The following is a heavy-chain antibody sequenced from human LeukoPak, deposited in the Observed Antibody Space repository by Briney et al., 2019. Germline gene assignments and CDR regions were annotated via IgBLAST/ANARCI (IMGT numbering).Heavy chain of an antibody. V-gene: IGHV1-69*13. CDR2: IIPIFGTA. D-gene: IGHD4-23*01. Sequence: SVKVSCKASGGTFSSYAISWVRQAPGQGLEWMGGIIPIFGTANYAQKFQGRVTITADESTSTAYMELSSLRSEDTAVYYCCWVVTPDAFDIWGQGTMVTVSS. J-gene: IGHJ3*02. CDR1: GGTFSSYA. CDR3: CWVVTPDAFDI.